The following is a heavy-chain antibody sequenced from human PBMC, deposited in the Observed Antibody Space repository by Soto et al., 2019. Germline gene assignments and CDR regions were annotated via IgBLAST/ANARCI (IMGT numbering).Heavy chain of an antibody. CDR1: GFTFSSYA. J-gene: IGHJ4*02. V-gene: IGHV3-23*01. CDR2: ISGSGGST. CDR3: AKGRLLGYCSGGSCSEAYFDY. D-gene: IGHD2-15*01. Sequence: EVQLLESGGGLVQPGGSLRLSCAASGFTFSSYAMSWVRQAPGKGLEWVSAISGSGGSTYYADSEKGRFTISRDNSKNTLYLQMNSLRAEDTAVYYCAKGRLLGYCSGGSCSEAYFDYWGQGTLVTVSS.